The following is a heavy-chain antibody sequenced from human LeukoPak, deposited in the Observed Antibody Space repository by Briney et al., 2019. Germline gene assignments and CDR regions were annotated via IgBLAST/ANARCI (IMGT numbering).Heavy chain of an antibody. CDR2: IKSDETSA. D-gene: IGHD3-10*02. CDR3: AELGITMIGGV. J-gene: IGHJ6*04. CDR1: GFSFGTYW. V-gene: IGHV3-74*01. Sequence: GGSLRLSCAASGFSFGTYWMHWVRQVPGKGLVWVSRIKSDETSASYADSVKGRFIVSRDNSKNTLYLQMNSLRVEDTAVYYCAELGITMIGGVWGKGTTVTISS.